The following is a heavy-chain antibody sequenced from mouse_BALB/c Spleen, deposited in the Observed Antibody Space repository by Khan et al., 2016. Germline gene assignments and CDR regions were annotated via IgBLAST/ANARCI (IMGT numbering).Heavy chain of an antibody. D-gene: IGHD1-1*01. CDR2: IDPANGNT. CDR3: ASTVVADFAY. Sequence: EVQLQESGAELVKPGASVKLSCTASGFNIKDTYMHWVKQRPEQGLEWIGRIDPANGNTKYDPRFQGKATITADNSSNTAYRQPRSPTSADTAFYYCASTVVADFAYWGQGTTLTVSA. CDR1: GFNIKDTY. J-gene: IGHJ2*01. V-gene: IGHV14-3*02.